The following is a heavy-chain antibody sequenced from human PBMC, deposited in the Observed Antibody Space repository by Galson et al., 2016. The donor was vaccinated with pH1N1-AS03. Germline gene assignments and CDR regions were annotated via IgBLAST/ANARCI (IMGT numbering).Heavy chain of an antibody. J-gene: IGHJ4*02. CDR3: AKVYSKYSYGLEHLDY. CDR2: ISSDGSVK. CDR1: RFTFSDYG. Sequence: SLRLSCATSRFTFSDYGMNWVRQAPGKGLEWVAGISSDGSVKNYRDSVKGRFTISRDNSKNTLFLQMSSLRPEDTAVYYFAKVYSKYSYGLEHLDYWGQGTLVTVSS. D-gene: IGHD3-16*01. V-gene: IGHV3-30*18.